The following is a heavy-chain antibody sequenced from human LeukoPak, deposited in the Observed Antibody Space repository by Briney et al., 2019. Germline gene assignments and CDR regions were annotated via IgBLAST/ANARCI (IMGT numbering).Heavy chain of an antibody. CDR2: IRYDGSNK. V-gene: IGHV3-30*02. CDR3: AKGRSSGWYFSIDY. J-gene: IGHJ4*02. D-gene: IGHD6-19*01. Sequence: GGSLRLSCAASGFTFSSYGMHWVRQAPGKGLEWVAFIRYDGSNKYYADSVKGRFTISRDNSKNTLYLQMNSLRAEDTAVYYCAKGRSSGWYFSIDYWGQGTLVTVSS. CDR1: GFTFSSYG.